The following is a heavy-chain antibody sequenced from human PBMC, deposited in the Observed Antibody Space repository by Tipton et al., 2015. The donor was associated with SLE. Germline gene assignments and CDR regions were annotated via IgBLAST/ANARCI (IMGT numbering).Heavy chain of an antibody. CDR3: AKVGPYSGDWYYFDY. CDR1: GFTFSSYC. Sequence: SLRLSCAASGFTFSSYCMHWVRQAPGKGLEWVAVIWYDGSNKYYADSVKGRFTISRDNSKNTLYLQMNSLSAEDTAMYYWAKVGPYSGDWYYFDYWGQGTLVTVTS. D-gene: IGHD6-19*01. CDR2: IWYDGSNK. J-gene: IGHJ4*02. V-gene: IGHV3-30*18.